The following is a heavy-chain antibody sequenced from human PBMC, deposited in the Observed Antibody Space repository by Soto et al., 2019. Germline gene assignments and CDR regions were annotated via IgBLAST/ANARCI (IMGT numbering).Heavy chain of an antibody. CDR1: GFAFISYA. Sequence: WGSLRLSCAASGFAFISYAMRCFGQSPFKGLEWVAVISYDGSNKYYADSVKGRFTISRDNSKNTLYLQMNSLRAEDTAVYYCARGPGRDGYNFSFDYWGQGTLVTVSS. J-gene: IGHJ4*02. CDR2: ISYDGSNK. V-gene: IGHV3-30-3*01. CDR3: ARGPGRDGYNFSFDY. D-gene: IGHD5-12*01.